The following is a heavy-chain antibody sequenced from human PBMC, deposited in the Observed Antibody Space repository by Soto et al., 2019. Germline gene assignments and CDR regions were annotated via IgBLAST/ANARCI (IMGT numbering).Heavy chain of an antibody. J-gene: IGHJ4*02. CDR2: ISGYDGNT. D-gene: IGHD3-22*01. V-gene: IGHV1-18*01. Sequence: HVQLVQSEPEVNKPGASVKVSCKASGYTFRSYGINWVRQAPGQGLEWMGWISGYDGNTNYAQMFQGRVTLTTDTSTTTAYMELRSLRSADTAVYYCARGGSGSYIDYWGRGALVTVSS. CDR1: GYTFRSYG. CDR3: ARGGSGSYIDY.